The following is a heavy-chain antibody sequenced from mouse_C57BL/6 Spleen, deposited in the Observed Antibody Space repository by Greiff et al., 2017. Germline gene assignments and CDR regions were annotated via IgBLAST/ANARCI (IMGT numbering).Heavy chain of an antibody. J-gene: IGHJ2*01. CDR2: INPNNGGT. Sequence: EVQLQQSGPELVKPGASVKISCKASGYTFTDYYMNWVKQSHGKSLEWIGDINPNNGGTSYNQKFKGKATLTVDKSSSTAYMQLRSLTSEDSAVYYCARSRFNDYGEGVNDDRGTGTTVTVSS. V-gene: IGHV1-26*01. CDR1: GYTFTDYY. CDR3: ARSRFNDYGEGVNDD. D-gene: IGHD2-4*01.